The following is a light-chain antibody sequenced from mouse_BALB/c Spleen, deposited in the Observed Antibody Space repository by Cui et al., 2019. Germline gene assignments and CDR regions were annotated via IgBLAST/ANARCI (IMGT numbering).Light chain of an antibody. CDR3: QQYHSYPFT. J-gene: IGKJ4*01. Sequence: QIVLTQSPAILSASRGEKVTMTCSASSSVSYMYRYQQKPGSSPKPWIYGTSNLASGVPARFSGSGSGTSYSLTISSMEAEDAATYYCQQYHSYPFTFGSGTKLEIK. V-gene: IGKV4-61*01. CDR2: GTS. CDR1: SSVSY.